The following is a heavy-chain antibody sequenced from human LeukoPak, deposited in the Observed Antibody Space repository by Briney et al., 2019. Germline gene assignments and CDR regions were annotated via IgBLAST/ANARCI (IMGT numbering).Heavy chain of an antibody. D-gene: IGHD4-17*01. CDR3: ATQMRTTVPPPFDY. CDR1: GYTFTGYY. V-gene: IGHV1-2*02. CDR2: INPNSGGT. Sequence: ASVELSCKASGYTFTGYYMHWVRQAPGQWLEWMGWINPNSGGTNYAQKFQGRVTMPRDTPISNAYMELSRLRSDDTAVYHCATQMRTTVPPPFDYWGQGTLVTVSS. J-gene: IGHJ4*02.